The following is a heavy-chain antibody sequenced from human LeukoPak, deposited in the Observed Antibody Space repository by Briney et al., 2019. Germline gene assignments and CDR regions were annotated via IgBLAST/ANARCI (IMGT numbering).Heavy chain of an antibody. V-gene: IGHV3-74*01. D-gene: IGHD1-26*01. CDR3: LTILETTIDAFDI. CDR1: GFTFSQNW. J-gene: IGHJ3*02. Sequence: PGGSLGLSCAASGFTFSQNWLHWVRQAPGKGLVWVSRISPDDKSTSYADSVKGRFTISRDDAKKTLYLQMNSLRAEDTAVYYCLTILETTIDAFDIWGQGTMVTVSS. CDR2: ISPDDKST.